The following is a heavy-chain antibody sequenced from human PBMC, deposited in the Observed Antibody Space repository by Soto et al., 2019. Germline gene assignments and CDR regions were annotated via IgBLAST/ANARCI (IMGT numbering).Heavy chain of an antibody. J-gene: IGHJ6*02. Sequence: PGGSLRLSCVASGFTFSDFGMHWVRQGPGKGLEWLAVISEDAETDFHADSVKGRFTVSRDNFKETLYLQINSLTTDDSGVYFCAKAPFRRPYYFYGMDVWGQGTTVTVSS. CDR3: AKAPFRRPYYFYGMDV. D-gene: IGHD3-10*01. CDR2: ISEDAETD. V-gene: IGHV3-30*18. CDR1: GFTFSDFG.